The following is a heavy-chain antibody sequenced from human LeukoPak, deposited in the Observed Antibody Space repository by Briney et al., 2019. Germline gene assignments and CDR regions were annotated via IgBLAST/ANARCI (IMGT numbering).Heavy chain of an antibody. Sequence: SGTLSLTCAVSGGSISSYYWSWIRQPAGKGLEWVGRIYTSGSTIYNPSLKSRVTISLDTSKNQFSLKLSSVTAADTAVYYCARGGRAAAGTMYYYYYGMGVWGQGTTGTVSS. CDR1: GGSISSYY. CDR3: ARGGRAAAGTMYYYYYGMGV. CDR2: IYTSGST. D-gene: IGHD6-13*01. V-gene: IGHV4-4*07. J-gene: IGHJ6*02.